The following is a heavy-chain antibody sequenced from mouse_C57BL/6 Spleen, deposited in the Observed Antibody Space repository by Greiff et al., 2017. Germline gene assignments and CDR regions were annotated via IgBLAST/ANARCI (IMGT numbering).Heavy chain of an antibody. D-gene: IGHD2-4*01. J-gene: IGHJ4*01. V-gene: IGHV14-4*01. CDR1: GFNIKDDY. CDR3: TTGLRSYYYSIDY. Sequence: EVQLQQSGAELVRPGASVKLSCTASGFNIKDDYMHWVKQRPEQGLEWIGWVDPENGDTEYASKFQGKATITADTSSNTAYLQLSSLTAEDTAVYYCTTGLRSYYYSIDYWGQGTSVTVSS. CDR2: VDPENGDT.